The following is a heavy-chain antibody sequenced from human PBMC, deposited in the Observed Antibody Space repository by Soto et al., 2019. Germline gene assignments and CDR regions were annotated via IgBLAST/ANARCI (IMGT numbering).Heavy chain of an antibody. CDR1: GFTFSSYG. Sequence: QVQLVECGGGVVQPGRSLRLSCAASGFTFSSYGMHWVRQAPGKGLEWVAVIWYDGSNKYYADSVKGRFTISRDNSKNTLYLQMNSLRAEDTAVYYCARGLSRGYSYGSDYWGQGTLVTVSS. CDR3: ARGLSRGYSYGSDY. V-gene: IGHV3-33*01. CDR2: IWYDGSNK. D-gene: IGHD5-18*01. J-gene: IGHJ4*02.